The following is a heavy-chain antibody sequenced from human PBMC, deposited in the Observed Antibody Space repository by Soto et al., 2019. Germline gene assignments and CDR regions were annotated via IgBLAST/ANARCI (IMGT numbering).Heavy chain of an antibody. J-gene: IGHJ5*02. CDR2: IIPMSGRT. V-gene: IGHV1-69*06. CDR3: ALGSDYLFDP. Sequence: QIQLVQSGAEVKKPGSSVKVSCKASGGTFSTYAISWVRQAPGQGLEWMGGIIPMSGRTTYAQKFQDRVTLTADKSTTAADMELSRPRSDDTAVYYCALGSDYLFDPWGRGNRVTVSS. D-gene: IGHD4-17*01. CDR1: GGTFSTYA.